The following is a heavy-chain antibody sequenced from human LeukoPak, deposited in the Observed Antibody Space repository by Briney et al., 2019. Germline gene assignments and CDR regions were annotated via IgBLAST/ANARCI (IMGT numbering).Heavy chain of an antibody. V-gene: IGHV4-59*12. J-gene: IGHJ4*02. Sequence: PSETLSLTCTVSGGSISSYYWSWIRQPPGKGLEWIGYIYYSGSTNYNPSLKSRVTISVDTSKNQFSLRLSSVTAADTAVYYCARERFAGGWYRDYWGQGTLVTVTS. CDR1: GGSISSYY. CDR3: ARERFAGGWYRDY. CDR2: IYYSGST. D-gene: IGHD6-19*01.